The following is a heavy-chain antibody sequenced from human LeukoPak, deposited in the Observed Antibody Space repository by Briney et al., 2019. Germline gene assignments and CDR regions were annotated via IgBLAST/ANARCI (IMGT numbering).Heavy chain of an antibody. CDR1: GGSISSYY. CDR3: ARHGDGYPGVYYFDY. V-gene: IGHV4-59*08. CDR2: IYYSGST. Sequence: PSETLSLTCTVSGGSISSYYWSWIRQPPGKGLEWIGYIYYSGSTNYNPSLKSRVTISVDTSKNQFSLKLSSVTAADTAVYYCARHGDGYPGVYYFDYWGQGTLVTVSS. D-gene: IGHD5-24*01. J-gene: IGHJ4*02.